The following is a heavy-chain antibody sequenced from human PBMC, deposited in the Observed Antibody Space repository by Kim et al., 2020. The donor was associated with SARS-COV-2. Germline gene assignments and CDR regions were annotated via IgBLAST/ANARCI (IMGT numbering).Heavy chain of an antibody. CDR3: ARHFSGDYYWDYYYYGMDV. V-gene: IGHV4-59*08. J-gene: IGHJ6*02. Sequence: SETLSLTCTVSGGSISPYYWSWIRQPPVKGLEWIGYIFFSGSTSYSPSLKSRVTMSVDTSTNQFSLKLNSVTAADTAVYFCARHFSGDYYWDYYYYGMDVWGQGTTVIVSS. D-gene: IGHD1-26*01. CDR2: IFFSGST. CDR1: GGSISPYY.